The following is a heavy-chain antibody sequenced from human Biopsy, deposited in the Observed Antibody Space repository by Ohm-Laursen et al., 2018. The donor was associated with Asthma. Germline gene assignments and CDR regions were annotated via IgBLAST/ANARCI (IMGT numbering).Heavy chain of an antibody. J-gene: IGHJ4*02. Sequence: SLRLSCTASGFTFDDYAMHWVRQAPGKGLEWVSGISWNSGSIGYAGSVKGRFTISRDNAKNSLYLQMNSLRAEDTAVYYCARDGTDMNEAMPKDYWGQGTLVTVSS. CDR1: GFTFDDYA. D-gene: IGHD2-2*01. V-gene: IGHV3-9*01. CDR3: ARDGTDMNEAMPKDY. CDR2: ISWNSGSI.